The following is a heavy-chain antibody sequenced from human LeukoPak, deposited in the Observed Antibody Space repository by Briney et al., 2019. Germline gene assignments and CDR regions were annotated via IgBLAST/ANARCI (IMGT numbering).Heavy chain of an antibody. Sequence: ASVKVSCKASGYTFTSYDINWVRQATGQGLEWMGWMNPNSGNTGYAQKFQGRVTMTRNTSISTAYMELSSLRSEDTAVYYCARGGKSSSHVPRTRYYYYYYGMDVWGQGTTVTVSS. V-gene: IGHV1-8*01. J-gene: IGHJ6*02. D-gene: IGHD6-13*01. CDR3: ARGGKSSSHVPRTRYYYYYYGMDV. CDR2: MNPNSGNT. CDR1: GYTFTSYD.